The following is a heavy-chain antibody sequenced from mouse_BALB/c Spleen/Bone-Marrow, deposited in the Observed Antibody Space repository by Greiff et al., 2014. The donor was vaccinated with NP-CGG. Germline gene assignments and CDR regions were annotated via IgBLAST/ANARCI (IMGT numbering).Heavy chain of an antibody. D-gene: IGHD1-2*01. Sequence: EVKLVESGPELVKPGASVKTSCKPSGYTFTEYTMHWVKQSHGKSLEWIGGINPNNGGTIYNQKFKGKATLTVDKSSSTAYMELRSLTSEDSAVYYCARKDYGYNYGMDYWGQGTSVTVSS. V-gene: IGHV1-18*01. J-gene: IGHJ4*01. CDR2: INPNNGGT. CDR1: GYTFTEYT. CDR3: ARKDYGYNYGMDY.